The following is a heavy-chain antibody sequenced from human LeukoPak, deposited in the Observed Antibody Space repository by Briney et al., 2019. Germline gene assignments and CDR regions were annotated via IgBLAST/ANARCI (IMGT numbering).Heavy chain of an antibody. CDR1: GFTFSSYG. Sequence: GGTLRLSCAASGFTFSSYGMSWVRQAPGKGLEWVSAISGSGGSTYYADSVKGRFTISRDNAKNSLYLQMNSLRAEDTAVYYCVRVYGAYANALDYWGQGTLVTVSS. J-gene: IGHJ4*02. CDR2: ISGSGGST. D-gene: IGHD4/OR15-4a*01. CDR3: VRVYGAYANALDY. V-gene: IGHV3-23*01.